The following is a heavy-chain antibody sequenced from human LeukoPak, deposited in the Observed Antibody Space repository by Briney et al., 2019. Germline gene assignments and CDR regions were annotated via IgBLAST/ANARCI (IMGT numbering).Heavy chain of an antibody. Sequence: ASVKVSCKASGYTFTSYGISWVRQAPGQGLEWMGWISAYNGNTNYAQKLQGRVTMTTDTSTSTAYMELRSLRSDDTAVYHCARDREVYWSGYYQEPFDYWGQGTLVTVSS. CDR2: ISAYNGNT. D-gene: IGHD3-3*01. V-gene: IGHV1-18*01. CDR1: GYTFTSYG. J-gene: IGHJ4*02. CDR3: ARDREVYWSGYYQEPFDY.